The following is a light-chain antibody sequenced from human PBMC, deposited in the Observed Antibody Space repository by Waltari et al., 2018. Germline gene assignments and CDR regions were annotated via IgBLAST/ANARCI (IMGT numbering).Light chain of an antibody. CDR1: QSVSSSY. CDR3: QQSYSTPPT. J-gene: IGKJ1*01. V-gene: IGKV1-39*01. CDR2: AAS. Sequence: DIVLTQSPGTLSLSPGERATLSCRASQSVSSSYLAWYQQKPGKAPKLLIYAASSLQSGVPSRFSGSGSGTDFTLTISSLQPEDFATYYCQQSYSTPPTFGQGTKVEIK.